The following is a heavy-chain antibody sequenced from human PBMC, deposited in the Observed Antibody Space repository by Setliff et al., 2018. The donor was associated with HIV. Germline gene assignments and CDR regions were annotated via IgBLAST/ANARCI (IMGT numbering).Heavy chain of an antibody. D-gene: IGHD3-10*01. V-gene: IGHV3-33*01. CDR2: IWYDGSDK. CDR3: ARDRVESLWFGDLNYMDV. CDR1: GFTFSTYG. Sequence: GGSLRLSCAASGFTFSTYGMHWVRQAPGKGLEWVALIWYDGSDKYYADSVKGRFTIYRDNSKNTLYLQMNSLRAEDTAVYYCARDRVESLWFGDLNYMDVWGKGTTVT. J-gene: IGHJ6*03.